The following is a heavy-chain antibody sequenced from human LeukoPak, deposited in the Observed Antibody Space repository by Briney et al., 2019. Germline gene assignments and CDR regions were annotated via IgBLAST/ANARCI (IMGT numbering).Heavy chain of an antibody. Sequence: SVTVSCKASGGTFSSYAISWVRQAPGQGLEWMGGIIPIFGTANYAQKFQGRVTITADESTSTAYMELSSLRSEDTAVYYCARDNWNDQETYYYYYYMDVWGKGTTVTVSS. D-gene: IGHD1-20*01. V-gene: IGHV1-69*13. J-gene: IGHJ6*03. CDR1: GGTFSSYA. CDR2: IIPIFGTA. CDR3: ARDNWNDQETYYYYYYMDV.